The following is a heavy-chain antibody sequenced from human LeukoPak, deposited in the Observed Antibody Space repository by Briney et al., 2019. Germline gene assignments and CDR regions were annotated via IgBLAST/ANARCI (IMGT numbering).Heavy chain of an antibody. CDR3: ANSATGNWFDP. V-gene: IGHV4-59*01. J-gene: IGHJ5*02. Sequence: SETLSLTCIVSGGSISSYYWSWIRQPPRKGLEWIGYIYYSGNTNYNPSLKSRVTISVDTSKNQFSLKLTSVTAADTAVYYCANSATGNWFDPWGRGTLVTVSS. D-gene: IGHD6-13*01. CDR2: IYYSGNT. CDR1: GGSISSYY.